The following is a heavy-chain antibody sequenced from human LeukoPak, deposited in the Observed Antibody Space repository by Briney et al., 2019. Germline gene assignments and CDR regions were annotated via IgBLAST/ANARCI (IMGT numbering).Heavy chain of an antibody. D-gene: IGHD3-22*01. J-gene: IGHJ3*02. CDR2: ISGSSSTM. V-gene: IGHV3-48*01. CDR3: VRDHHRRLYDSQARDTFDI. Sequence: GGSLRLSCAASGFTFSSYSMKWVREAPGKGLERVSYISGSSSTMYYAASVKGRFSISRDNAQNSLYLQMNSLRAEDTAVYYCVRDHHRRLYDSQARDTFDIWGQGTMVTVSS. CDR1: GFTFSSYS.